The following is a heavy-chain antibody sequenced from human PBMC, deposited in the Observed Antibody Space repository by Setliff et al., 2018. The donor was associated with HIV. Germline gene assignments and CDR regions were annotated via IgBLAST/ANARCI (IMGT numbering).Heavy chain of an antibody. J-gene: IGHJ6*02. D-gene: IGHD2-15*01. CDR1: GFTFSTYG. CDR3: AKTLPTLYPPHDYYFAMDV. CDR2: IEHDGSKK. Sequence: PGGSLRLSCAVSGFTFSTYGMHWVRQAPGKGLEWVTFIEHDGSKKFYADSVKGRFTISRDSSKNTLYLQMNSLRAEDTAVYYCAKTLPTLYPPHDYYFAMDVWGQGTTVTVSS. V-gene: IGHV3-30*02.